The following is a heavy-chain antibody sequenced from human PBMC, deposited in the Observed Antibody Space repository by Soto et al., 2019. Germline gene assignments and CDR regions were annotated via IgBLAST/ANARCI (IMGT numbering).Heavy chain of an antibody. Sequence: PSETLSLTCAVYGGSFSGYYWSWIRQPPGKGLEWIGEINHSGSTNYNPSLKSRVTISVDTSKNQFSLKLSSVTAADTAVYYCARGTADWRAYYYGSGRMDVWGQGTTVTVSS. CDR2: INHSGST. D-gene: IGHD3-10*01. V-gene: IGHV4-34*01. CDR3: ARGTADWRAYYYGSGRMDV. J-gene: IGHJ6*02. CDR1: GGSFSGYY.